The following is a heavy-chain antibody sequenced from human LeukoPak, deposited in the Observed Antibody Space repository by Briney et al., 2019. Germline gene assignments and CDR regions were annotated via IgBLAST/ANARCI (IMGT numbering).Heavy chain of an antibody. V-gene: IGHV3-23*01. D-gene: IGHD1-26*01. CDR2: ISSGGGST. J-gene: IGHJ4*02. CDR1: GFTFSAYG. Sequence: GGTLRLSCAASGFTFSAYGMSWVRQAPGKGLEWVSAISSGGGSTYYADSVKGRFTISRDNSKNTLYLQMNSLRAEDTAVYYCAKGGAGSIFDYWGQGTLVTVSS. CDR3: AKGGAGSIFDY.